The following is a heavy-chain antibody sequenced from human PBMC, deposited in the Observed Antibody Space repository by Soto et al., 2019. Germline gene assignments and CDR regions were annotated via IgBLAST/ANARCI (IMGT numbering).Heavy chain of an antibody. Sequence: SETLSLTCAISGGHVSSSHWWSWVRQSPGKGLEWIGEIYNGGSTNYSPSLKNRATISMDVSKNQFSLRLTSVTAADTAMYYCARDRGTTQLRLYDLDTLVPGTLVT. D-gene: IGHD1-1*01. V-gene: IGHV4-4*02. J-gene: IGHJ3*02. CDR3: ARDRGTTQLRLYDLDT. CDR2: IYNGGST. CDR1: GGHVSSSHW.